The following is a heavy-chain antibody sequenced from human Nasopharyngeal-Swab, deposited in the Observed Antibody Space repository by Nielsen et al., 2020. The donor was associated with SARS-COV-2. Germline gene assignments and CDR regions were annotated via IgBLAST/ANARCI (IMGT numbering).Heavy chain of an antibody. CDR1: GYSFTANY. D-gene: IGHD3-22*01. J-gene: IGHJ6*03. Sequence: VKVSCKASGYSFTANYIQWVRQVPGQGLEWMGWINPNSGATNYAQKFQGWVTLTRDASIRTAYMDLSRLKSDDTAVYYCARDGRLTSSYYKNYYMDVWGKGTTVTVSS. CDR2: INPNSGAT. CDR3: ARDGRLTSSYYKNYYMDV. V-gene: IGHV1-2*04.